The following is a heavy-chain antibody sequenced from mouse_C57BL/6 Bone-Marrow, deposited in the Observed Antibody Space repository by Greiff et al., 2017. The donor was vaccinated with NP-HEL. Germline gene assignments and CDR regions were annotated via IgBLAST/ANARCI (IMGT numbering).Heavy chain of an antibody. D-gene: IGHD1-1*01. Sequence: EVQRVESGGGLVKPGGSLKLSCAASGFTFSDYGMHWVRQAPEKGLEWVAYISSGSSTIYYADTVKGRFTISRDNAKNTLFLQMTSLRSEDTAMYYCARGRFYYGSPWFAYWGQGPLVTVSA. CDR3: ARGRFYYGSPWFAY. J-gene: IGHJ3*01. CDR1: GFTFSDYG. CDR2: ISSGSSTI. V-gene: IGHV5-17*01.